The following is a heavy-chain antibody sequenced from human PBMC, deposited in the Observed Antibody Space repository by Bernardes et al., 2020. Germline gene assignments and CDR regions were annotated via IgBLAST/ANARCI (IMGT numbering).Heavy chain of an antibody. J-gene: IGHJ6*04. D-gene: IGHD2-2*01. CDR3: ARFQDIVVVPAAHRYYGMDV. CDR1: GFTFSSYS. Sequence: GSLKISCAASGFTFSSYSMNWVRQAPGTGLEWVSYISSSSSTIYYADSVKGRFTISRDNAKNSLYLQMNSLRDEDTAVYYCARFQDIVVVPAAHRYYGMDVWGKGTTVTGSS. V-gene: IGHV3-48*02. CDR2: ISSSSSTI.